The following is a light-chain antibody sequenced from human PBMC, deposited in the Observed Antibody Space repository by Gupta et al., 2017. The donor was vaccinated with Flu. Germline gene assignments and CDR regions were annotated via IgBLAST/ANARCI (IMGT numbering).Light chain of an antibody. CDR1: QSVSSRY. J-gene: IGKJ4*01. CDR3: HQEASSPLT. V-gene: IGKV3-20*01. Sequence: EIVLTQSPGTLSLSPGERATLSCRASQSVSSRYLACYQQKPGQAPRLLIYGASSRATGIPDRFSGRGHVTDFTLTISRLELEHLTVYYCHQEASSPLTFGAGTKVEIK. CDR2: GAS.